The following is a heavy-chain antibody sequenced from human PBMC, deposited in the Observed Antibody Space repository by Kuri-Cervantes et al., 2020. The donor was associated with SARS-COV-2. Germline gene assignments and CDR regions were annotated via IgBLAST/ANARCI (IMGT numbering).Heavy chain of an antibody. CDR1: GYTFTNYG. D-gene: IGHD3-22*01. J-gene: IGHJ4*02. Sequence: ASVKVSCKASGYTFTNYGITWVRQAPGQGLQWMGWISAYNGKIDYAQNLQGRVTMTTDTSTSTAYMELRSLRSDDTAVYYCARGPIAVYDASNVYKTGYFDSWGQGTLVTVSS. CDR3: ARGPIAVYDASNVYKTGYFDS. CDR2: ISAYNGKI. V-gene: IGHV1-18*04.